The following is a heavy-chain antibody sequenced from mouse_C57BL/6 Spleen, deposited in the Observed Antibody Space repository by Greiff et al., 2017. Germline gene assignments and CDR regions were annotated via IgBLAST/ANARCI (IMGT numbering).Heavy chain of an antibody. V-gene: IGHV5-4*01. CDR1: GFTFSSYA. CDR3: ARSYYSNYGYFDV. CDR2: ISDGGSYT. D-gene: IGHD2-5*01. Sequence: EVQLVESGGGLVKPGGSLKLSCAASGFTFSSYAMSWVRQTAEKRLEWVATISDGGSYTYYPDNVKGRFTISRDNAKNNLYLQMSHLKSEDTAMYYCARSYYSNYGYFDVWGTGTTVTVSS. J-gene: IGHJ1*03.